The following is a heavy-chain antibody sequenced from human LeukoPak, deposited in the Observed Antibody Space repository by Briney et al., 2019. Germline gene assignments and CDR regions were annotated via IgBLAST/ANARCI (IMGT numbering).Heavy chain of an antibody. V-gene: IGHV3-48*03. CDR1: GFTFSSYV. J-gene: IGHJ4*02. Sequence: PGGSLRLSCAASGFTFSSYVMNWVRQAPGKGLEWVSYISSSGSTIYYADSVKGRFTISRHNAKNSLYLQMNSLRAEDTAVYYCAKDERGYPAVLDYWGQGTLVTVSS. D-gene: IGHD2-2*01. CDR2: ISSSGSTI. CDR3: AKDERGYPAVLDY.